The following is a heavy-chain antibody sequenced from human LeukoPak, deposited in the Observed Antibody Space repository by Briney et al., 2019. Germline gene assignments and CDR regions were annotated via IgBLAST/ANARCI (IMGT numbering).Heavy chain of an antibody. D-gene: IGHD6-19*01. Sequence: GRSLRLSCAASGFTFSSYGMHWVRQAPGKGLEWVAVISYDGSNKYYADSVKGRFTISRDNSKNTLYLQMNSLRAEDTAVYHCAKAEYSSGWYQDYWGQGTLVTVSS. CDR3: AKAEYSSGWYQDY. CDR1: GFTFSSYG. CDR2: ISYDGSNK. V-gene: IGHV3-30*18. J-gene: IGHJ4*02.